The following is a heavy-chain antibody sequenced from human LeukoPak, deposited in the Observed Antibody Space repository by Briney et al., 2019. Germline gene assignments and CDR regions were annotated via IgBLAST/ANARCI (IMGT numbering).Heavy chain of an antibody. CDR1: GFTFSNYW. J-gene: IGHJ1*01. CDR3: ATYSSSNGWEFQY. Sequence: GGSLRLSCEGSGFTFSNYWMSWVRQAPGKGLEWEANIQQHGSETYYGDSVKGRFTISRDNAKNSLYLQMNSLRAEDTAVYYCATYSSSNGWEFQYWGQGTLVTVSS. CDR2: IQQHGSET. D-gene: IGHD2-2*01. V-gene: IGHV3-7*01.